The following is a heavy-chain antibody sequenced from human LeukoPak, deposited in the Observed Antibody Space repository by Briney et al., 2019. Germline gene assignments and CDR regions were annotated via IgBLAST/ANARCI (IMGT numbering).Heavy chain of an antibody. J-gene: IGHJ6*03. CDR1: GGSISSYY. CDR3: ARRSVLRYFDWSRLKNYYYYYMDV. V-gene: IGHV4-4*09. CDR2: IYTSGST. D-gene: IGHD3-9*01. Sequence: SETLSLTCTVSGGSISSYYWSWIRQPPGKGLEWIGYIYTSGSTNYNPSLKSRVTISVDTSKNQFSLKLSSVTAADTAVYYCARRSVLRYFDWSRLKNYYYYYMDVWGKGTTVTVSS.